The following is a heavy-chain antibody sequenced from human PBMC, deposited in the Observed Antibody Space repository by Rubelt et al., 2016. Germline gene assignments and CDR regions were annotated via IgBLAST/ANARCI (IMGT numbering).Heavy chain of an antibody. Sequence: QVQLVQSGAEVKKPGASVKVSCKASGYTFTSYDINWVRQATGQGLEWMGWMNPNSGNTGYAQKFQGRVTMTGNTSISTAYMEMGSLRSEDTAVYYCARLSITIFGVVVYYYGMDVWGQGTTVTVSS. CDR1: GYTFTSYD. V-gene: IGHV1-8*01. J-gene: IGHJ6*02. D-gene: IGHD3-3*01. CDR2: MNPNSGNT. CDR3: ARLSITIFGVVVYYYGMDV.